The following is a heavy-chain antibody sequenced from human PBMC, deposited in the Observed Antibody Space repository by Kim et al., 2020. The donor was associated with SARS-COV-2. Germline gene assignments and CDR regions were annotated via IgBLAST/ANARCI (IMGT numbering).Heavy chain of an antibody. V-gene: IGHV4-59*01. CDR3: ARSEGRASWHQFDS. CDR1: SDSFSAYY. J-gene: IGHJ5*01. CDR2: IFYSGST. Sequence: SETLSLTCTVSSDSFSAYYWSWIRQIPGKGLEWIGYIFYSGSTNYNPSLKSRATISWDTSRNQFSLDLTSVTQADTAVYYCARSEGRASWHQFDSWGQG.